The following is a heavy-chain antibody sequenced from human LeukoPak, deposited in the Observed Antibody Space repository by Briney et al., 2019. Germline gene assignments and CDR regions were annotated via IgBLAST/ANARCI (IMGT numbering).Heavy chain of an antibody. V-gene: IGHV4-30-2*01. CDR1: GGSISSGGYS. D-gene: IGHD6-19*01. J-gene: IGHJ4*02. Sequence: SETLSLTCAVSGGSISSGGYSWSWIRQPPGKGLEWIGYIYHSGSTYYNPSLKSRVTISVDTSKNQFSLKLSSVTAADTAVYYCARRGSSGWFYYWGQGTLVTVSS. CDR3: ARRGSSGWFYY. CDR2: IYHSGST.